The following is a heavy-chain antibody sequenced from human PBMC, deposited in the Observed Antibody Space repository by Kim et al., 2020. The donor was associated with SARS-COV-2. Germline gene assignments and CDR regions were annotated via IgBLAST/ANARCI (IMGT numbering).Heavy chain of an antibody. D-gene: IGHD2-2*01. Sequence: GGSLRLSCAASGGGGDADSMNWVRQAPGKGLEWVSSIGGTSNYIYYADSVKGRFTISRDNAKNSLFLQMNSLRAEDTAVYYCARGGYCSSTSCYFYYYALDVGGQGTTVPVPS. CDR1: GGGGDADS. CDR2: IGGTSNYI. CDR3: ARGGYCSSTSCYFYYYALDV. V-gene: IGHV3-21*01. J-gene: IGHJ6*02.